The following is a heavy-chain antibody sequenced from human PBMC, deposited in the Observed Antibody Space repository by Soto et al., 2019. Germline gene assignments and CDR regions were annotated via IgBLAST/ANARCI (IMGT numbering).Heavy chain of an antibody. J-gene: IGHJ4*02. CDR2: INSSDGST. CDR1: GYTFINYY. V-gene: IGHV1-46*01. Sequence: QVQLLQSGAEVKKPGASVKVSCKTSGYTFINYYIHWVRQAPGQGLEWMALINSSDGSTTYAQKFQGRVTMTRDTSTSTVYMELSSLRSEDMAVYYCVRLGYYDSSGHEVDYWGQGTLVTVSS. D-gene: IGHD3-22*01. CDR3: VRLGYYDSSGHEVDY.